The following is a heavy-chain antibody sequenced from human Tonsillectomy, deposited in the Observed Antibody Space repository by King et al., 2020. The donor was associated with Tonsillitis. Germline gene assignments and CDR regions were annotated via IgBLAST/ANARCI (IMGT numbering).Heavy chain of an antibody. J-gene: IGHJ5*02. CDR1: GGSINYYY. V-gene: IGHV4-4*07. Sequence: QLQESGPGLVKPSETLSLTCTVSGGSINYYYWTWIRQPAGKGLEWIGRIYTTGSTNYNPSLMRRVTMSVDTSKNKFSLKLSSVTAADTAVYYCARYTADWFDPWGQGSLVTVSS. CDR2: IYTTGST. CDR3: ARYTADWFDP. D-gene: IGHD2-2*02.